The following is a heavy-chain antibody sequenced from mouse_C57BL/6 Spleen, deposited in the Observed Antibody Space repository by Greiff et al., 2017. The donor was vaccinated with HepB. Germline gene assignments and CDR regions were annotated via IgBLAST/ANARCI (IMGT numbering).Heavy chain of an antibody. J-gene: IGHJ3*01. CDR3: AAWFAY. CDR2: INPNNGGT. CDR1: GYTFTDYN. Sequence: EVQLQQSGPELVKPWASVKIPCKASGYTFTDYNMDWVKQSHGKSLEWIGDINPNNGGTIYNQKFKGKATLTVDKSSSTAYMELRSLTSEDTAVYYCAAWFAYWGQGTLVTVSA. V-gene: IGHV1-18*01.